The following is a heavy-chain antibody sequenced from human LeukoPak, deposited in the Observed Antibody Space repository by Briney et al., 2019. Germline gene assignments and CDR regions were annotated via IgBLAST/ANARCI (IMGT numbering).Heavy chain of an antibody. D-gene: IGHD6-13*01. J-gene: IGHJ4*02. CDR2: IDPKSGGT. Sequence: ASVKVSCKTYGYIFIGYYMHWVRQAPGQGLEWMGWIDPKSGGTKYAQKFQGRVTMTRDMSFNTAYMDLRRLRSDDTAVYYCAREPGGVGSIAAAGTGNDYWGQGTLVTVSS. CDR1: GYIFIGYY. CDR3: AREPGGVGSIAAAGTGNDY. V-gene: IGHV1-2*02.